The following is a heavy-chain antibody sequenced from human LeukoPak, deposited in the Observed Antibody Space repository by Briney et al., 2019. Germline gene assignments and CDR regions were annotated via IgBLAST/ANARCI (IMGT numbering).Heavy chain of an antibody. D-gene: IGHD6-19*01. V-gene: IGHV3-74*01. J-gene: IGHJ4*02. CDR1: GFTFSNYW. CDR3: ARVSAVAGTGPFDY. CDR2: INTDGSST. Sequence: GGSLRLSCAASGFTFSNYWMHWVRQAPGKGLVWVSRINTDGSSTTYADSEKGRFTISRDNAKNTLYLQMNSLRAEDTAVYYCARVSAVAGTGPFDYWGQGTLVTVSS.